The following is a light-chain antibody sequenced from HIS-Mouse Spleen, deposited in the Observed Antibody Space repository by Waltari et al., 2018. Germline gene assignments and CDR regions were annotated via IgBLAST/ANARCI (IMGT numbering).Light chain of an antibody. J-gene: IGLJ3*02. Sequence: QSVLTQPPSVSAAPGQKVTISCSGSSSNIGKNYVSWYQQLPGTAPKLLIYDNNKPPSVIPDRFSGSKSGTSATLGITGLQTGDEADYYCGTWDSSLSAWVFGGGTKLTVL. CDR2: DNN. CDR3: GTWDSSLSAWV. V-gene: IGLV1-51*01. CDR1: SSNIGKNY.